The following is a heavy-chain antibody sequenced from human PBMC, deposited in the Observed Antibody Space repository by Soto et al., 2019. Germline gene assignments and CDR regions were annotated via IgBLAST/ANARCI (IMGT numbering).Heavy chain of an antibody. CDR3: ARDSSSSALNPFRSSYYYYGMDV. Sequence: PSETQSHTCTVSGCYTRSDNYWSWIRKPPGKGLEWIGHIYYSGNTDYNPSLKSRLAISIDTSKNQFSLKLSSVTAADTAVYYCARDSSSSALNPFRSSYYYYGMDVWGQGTTVTVSS. J-gene: IGHJ6*02. CDR2: IYYSGNT. V-gene: IGHV4-38-2*02. CDR1: GCYTRSDNY. D-gene: IGHD6-6*01.